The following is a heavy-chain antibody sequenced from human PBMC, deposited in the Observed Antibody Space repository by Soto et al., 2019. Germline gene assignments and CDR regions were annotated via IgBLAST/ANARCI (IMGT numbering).Heavy chain of an antibody. Sequence: ASVKVSCKASGYTFTSYGISWVRQAPGQGLEWMGWISAYNGNTNYAQKLQGRVTMTTDTSTSTAYMELRSLRSDDTAAYYCARFTRTYYDILTGFPPIDYWGQGTLVTV. CDR1: GYTFTSYG. V-gene: IGHV1-18*01. CDR2: ISAYNGNT. CDR3: ARFTRTYYDILTGFPPIDY. D-gene: IGHD3-9*01. J-gene: IGHJ4*02.